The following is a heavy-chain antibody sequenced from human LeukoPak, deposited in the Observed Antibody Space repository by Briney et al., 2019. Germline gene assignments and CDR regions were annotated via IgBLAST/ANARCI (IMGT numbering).Heavy chain of an antibody. Sequence: GGSLRLSCAASGFTFSSYSMNWVRQAPGKGLEWVSSISSSSSYIYYADLVKGRFTISRDNAKNSLYLQMNSLRAEDTAVYYCARDGYSYGYRAFDIWGQGTMVTVSS. V-gene: IGHV3-21*01. CDR3: ARDGYSYGYRAFDI. CDR1: GFTFSSYS. CDR2: ISSSSSYI. D-gene: IGHD5-18*01. J-gene: IGHJ3*02.